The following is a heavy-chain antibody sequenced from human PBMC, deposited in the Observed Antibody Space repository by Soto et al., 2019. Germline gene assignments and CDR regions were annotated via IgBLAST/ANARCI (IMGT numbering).Heavy chain of an antibody. V-gene: IGHV3-30-3*01. CDR3: ARASVLLWFGELTYGMDV. CDR2: ISYDGSNK. D-gene: IGHD3-10*01. CDR1: GFTFSSYA. Sequence: QVQLVESGGGVVQPGRSLRLSCAASGFTFSSYAMHWVRQAPGKGLEWVAVISYDGSNKYYADSVKGRFTISRHNSKNTLYVQMNSFRDEDTAADYCARASVLLWFGELTYGMDVWGQGTAVTVSS. J-gene: IGHJ6*02.